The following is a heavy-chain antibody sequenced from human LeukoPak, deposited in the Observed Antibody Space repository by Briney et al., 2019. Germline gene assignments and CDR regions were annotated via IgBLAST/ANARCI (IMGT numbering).Heavy chain of an antibody. V-gene: IGHV4-59*11. D-gene: IGHD4-17*01. J-gene: IGHJ3*02. CDR1: ADSFSSHY. CDR3: ARDLVTVTKGFDI. Sequence: SETLSLTCAVSADSFSSHYWTWIRQPPGKGLEWNGYISYIGSTNYNPSLKSRVTISIDTSKNQFSLKLTSVTAADTAVYYCARDLVTVTKGFDIWGQGTMVSVSS. CDR2: ISYIGST.